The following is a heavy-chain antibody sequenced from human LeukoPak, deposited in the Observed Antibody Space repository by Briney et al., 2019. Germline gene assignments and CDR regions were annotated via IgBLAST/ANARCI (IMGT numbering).Heavy chain of an antibody. CDR2: ISAFNGNT. Sequence: GASVKVSCKASGYTFTSYGVSWVRQAPGQGLEWMGWISAFNGNTDYAQKLQGRVTMTTDTSTSTAYMELRSLRSDDTAVYYCARAKAVATNDYWGQGTLVTVSS. D-gene: IGHD5-12*01. V-gene: IGHV1-18*01. CDR1: GYTFTSYG. CDR3: ARAKAVATNDY. J-gene: IGHJ4*02.